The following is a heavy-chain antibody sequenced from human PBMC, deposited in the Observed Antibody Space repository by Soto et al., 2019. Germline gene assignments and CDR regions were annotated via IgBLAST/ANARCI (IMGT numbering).Heavy chain of an antibody. V-gene: IGHV2-5*02. D-gene: IGHD2-21*02. CDR2: IYWDDDK. Sequence: QITLKESGPTLVKPTQTLTLTCTFSGFSLSTSGVGVGWIRQPPGKALEWLALIYWDDDKRYSPSLRSRLTISKDTSKNQVVLTMTNMDPADTATYSCIQSRCGGDCLQSYASHYYYGLDVWGQGTTVAVSS. CDR1: GFSLSTSGVG. J-gene: IGHJ6*02. CDR3: IQSRCGGDCLQSYASHYYYGLDV.